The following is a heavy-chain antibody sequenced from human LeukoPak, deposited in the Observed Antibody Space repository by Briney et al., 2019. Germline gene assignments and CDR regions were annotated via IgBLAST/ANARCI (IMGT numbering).Heavy chain of an antibody. CDR1: GFTSNNYA. CDR3: AKHGSGSYLSFDI. J-gene: IGHJ3*02. D-gene: IGHD3-10*01. Sequence: HPGGSLRLSCTASGFTSNNYAMSWVRQAPGKGLEWVSAISGSGGTTYFADSVKGRFTISRDISKNMLYLQMSRLRVEDTAVYYCAKHGSGSYLSFDIWGQGTMVTVSS. CDR2: ISGSGGTT. V-gene: IGHV3-23*01.